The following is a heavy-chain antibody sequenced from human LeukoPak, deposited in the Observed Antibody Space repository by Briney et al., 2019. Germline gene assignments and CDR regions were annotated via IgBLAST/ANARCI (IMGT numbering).Heavy chain of an antibody. CDR1: GYTFTSYY. J-gene: IGHJ3*02. Sequence: ASVKVSRKASGYTFTSYYMHWVRQAPGQGLEWMGIINPNGGSTSYAQKFQGRVTMTRDTSTSTVYMELSSLRSEDTAVYYCATYHLGYCSSTSCYSYAFDIWGQGTMVTVSS. V-gene: IGHV1-46*03. D-gene: IGHD2-2*02. CDR2: INPNGGST. CDR3: ATYHLGYCSSTSCYSYAFDI.